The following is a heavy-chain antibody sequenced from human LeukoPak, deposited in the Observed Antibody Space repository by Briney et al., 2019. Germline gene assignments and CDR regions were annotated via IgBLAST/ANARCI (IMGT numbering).Heavy chain of an antibody. CDR2: INHSGSA. CDR1: GGSFSGYS. Sequence: SETLPLTCAVYGGSFSGYSWSWIRQPPGKGLEWIGEINHSGSANYNPSLKSRVTISVDTSKNQFSLKLSSVTAADTAVYYCARALGYCSSTSCYGFAAFDIWGQGTMVTVSS. V-gene: IGHV4-34*01. D-gene: IGHD2-2*01. J-gene: IGHJ3*02. CDR3: ARALGYCSSTSCYGFAAFDI.